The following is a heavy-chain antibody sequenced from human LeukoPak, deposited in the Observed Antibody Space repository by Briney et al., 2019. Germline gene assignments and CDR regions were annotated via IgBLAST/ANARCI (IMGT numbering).Heavy chain of an antibody. CDR3: ARDAPLLGFGY. V-gene: IGHV1-2*04. J-gene: IGHJ4*02. D-gene: IGHD3-16*01. CDR1: GYTFTGYY. Sequence: GASVKVSCKASGYTFTGYYMHWVRQAPGQGLEWMGWINPNSGGTNYAQKFQGWVTMTRDTSISTAYMELSSLRSEDTAVYYCARDAPLLGFGYWGQGTLVTVSS. CDR2: INPNSGGT.